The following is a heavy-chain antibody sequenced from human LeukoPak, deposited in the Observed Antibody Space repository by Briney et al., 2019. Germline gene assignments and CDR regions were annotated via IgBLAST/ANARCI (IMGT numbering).Heavy chain of an antibody. V-gene: IGHV4-31*03. CDR2: IYYSGST. J-gene: IGHJ2*01. D-gene: IGHD3-9*01. Sequence: SSQTLSLTCTVSGGSISSGGYYWSWIRQHPGKGLEWIGYIYYSGSTYYNPSLKSRVTISVDTSKNQFSLKLSSVTAADTAVYYCARETLTYYDILTGPYWYFDLWGRGTLVTVSS. CDR3: ARETLTYYDILTGPYWYFDL. CDR1: GGSISSGGYY.